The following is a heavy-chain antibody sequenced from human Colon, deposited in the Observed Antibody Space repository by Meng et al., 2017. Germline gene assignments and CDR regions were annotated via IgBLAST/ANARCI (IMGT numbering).Heavy chain of an antibody. CDR2: IYYTGRT. D-gene: IGHD6-19*01. Sequence: SETLSLTCTVSGDSISGSNYYWGWIRQPPGKGLEWIGNIYYTGRTYYKPSLKSRVTISVDTSKNQFSLKLRSVTAADTAVYYCARARGGGGSGWSDYWGQGTLVTVSS. V-gene: IGHV4-39*07. CDR1: GDSISGSNYY. J-gene: IGHJ4*02. CDR3: ARARGGGGSGWSDY.